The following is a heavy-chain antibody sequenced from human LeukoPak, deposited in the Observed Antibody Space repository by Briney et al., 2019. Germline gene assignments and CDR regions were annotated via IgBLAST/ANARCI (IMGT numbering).Heavy chain of an antibody. Sequence: SETLSLTCTVSGGSISSYYWSWIRQPPGKGLEWIGYIYYTGSTNYNPSLKSRVTISVDTSKNQFSLKLSSVTAADTAVYYCAGELGFSAFDIWGQGTMVTVSS. V-gene: IGHV4-59*01. D-gene: IGHD7-27*01. CDR3: AGELGFSAFDI. J-gene: IGHJ3*02. CDR2: IYYTGST. CDR1: GGSISSYY.